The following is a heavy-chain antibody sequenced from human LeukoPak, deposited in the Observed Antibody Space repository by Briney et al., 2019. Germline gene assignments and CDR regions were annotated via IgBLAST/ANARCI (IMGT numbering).Heavy chain of an antibody. D-gene: IGHD3-9*01. CDR3: ARRDYDILKTLDY. J-gene: IGHJ4*02. CDR1: GFTFDDYA. CDR2: ISWNSGSI. Sequence: GGSLRLSCAASGFTFDDYAMHWVRQAPGKGLEWVSGISWNSGSIGYADSVKGRFTISRDNAKNSLYLQMNSLRAEDTAVYYCARRDYDILKTLDYWGQGTLVTVSS. V-gene: IGHV3-9*01.